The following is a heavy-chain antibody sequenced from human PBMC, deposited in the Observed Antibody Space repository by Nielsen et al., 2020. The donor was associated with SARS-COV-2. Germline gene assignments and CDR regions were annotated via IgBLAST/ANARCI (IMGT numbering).Heavy chain of an antibody. D-gene: IGHD6-13*01. V-gene: IGHV4-31*11. CDR1: GGSFSGYY. Sequence: SETLSLTCAVYGGSFSGYYWSWIRQHPGKGLEWIGYIYYSGSTYYNPSLKSRVTISVDTSKNQFSLKLSSVTAADTAVYYCARDEGREAWYPLYWGQGTLVTVSS. CDR2: IYYSGST. CDR3: ARDEGREAWYPLY. J-gene: IGHJ4*02.